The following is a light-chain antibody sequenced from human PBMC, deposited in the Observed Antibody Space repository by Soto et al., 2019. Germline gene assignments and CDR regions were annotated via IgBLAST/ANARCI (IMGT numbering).Light chain of an antibody. CDR3: QQYNQWPLT. J-gene: IGKJ4*01. V-gene: IGKV3-15*01. CDR2: FVS. CDR1: QTVSNN. Sequence: EIVMTQSPATLSVSPGEKATLSCRASQTVSNNLAWYQQKPGQAPRLVIYFVSTRATGIPARFSGSGSGTEFTLTISTLQSEDFALYYCQQYNQWPLTFGGGTKVETK.